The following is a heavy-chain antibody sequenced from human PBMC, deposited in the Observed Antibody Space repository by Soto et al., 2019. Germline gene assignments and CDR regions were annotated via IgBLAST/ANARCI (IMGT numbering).Heavy chain of an antibody. CDR2: IYHTGRS. CDR3: ARVSNEYGGNGAFDY. V-gene: IGHV4-59*01. Sequence: SETLSLTCPVSGGSLSGFPWIWIRQPPGKGLEWVGYIYHTGRSNYNPSLKSRLTISLDMSRNQFSLQLTSVTAADTALYYCARVSNEYGGNGAFDYWCLGTLVTVSS. CDR1: GGSLSGFP. J-gene: IGHJ4*02. D-gene: IGHD4-17*01.